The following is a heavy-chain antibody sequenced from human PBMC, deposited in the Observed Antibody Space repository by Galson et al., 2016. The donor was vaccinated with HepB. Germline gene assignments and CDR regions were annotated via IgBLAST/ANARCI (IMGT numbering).Heavy chain of an antibody. CDR1: GFTLSSYA. D-gene: IGHD6-19*01. V-gene: IGHV3-30-3*01. CDR2: ISYDGSEK. CDR3: ASPFSAAVAGYWYFDL. J-gene: IGHJ2*01. Sequence: SLRLSCAASGFTLSSYAMHWVRQAPGKGLEWVATISYDGSEKYYADSVKGRFTISKDNSKNTLYLQMNSLRAEDTAVYYCASPFSAAVAGYWYFDLWGRGTLVTVSS.